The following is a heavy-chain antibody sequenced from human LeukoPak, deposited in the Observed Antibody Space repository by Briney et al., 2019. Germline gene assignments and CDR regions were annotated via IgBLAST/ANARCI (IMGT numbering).Heavy chain of an antibody. CDR3: ARGDTGSH. CDR2: IYSGGST. J-gene: IGHJ4*02. CDR1: GFTVSSND. Sequence: GGSLRLSCAASGFTVSSNDMTWVRQAPGKGLEWVSVIYSGGSTYYADSVKGRFTISRDNSKNTLYLQLNRLRVEDTAVYYCARGDTGSHWGQGALATVSS. D-gene: IGHD1-26*01. V-gene: IGHV3-66*01.